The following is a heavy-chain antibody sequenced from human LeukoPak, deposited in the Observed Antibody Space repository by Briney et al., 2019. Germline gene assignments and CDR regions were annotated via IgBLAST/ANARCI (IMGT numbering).Heavy chain of an antibody. J-gene: IGHJ4*02. Sequence: GRSLRLSCAASGFAFSSYDMHWVRQAPGKGLEWVAVISYDGSDKYYVDSVKGRFTIYRDNSKNTPYLQMNSLRAEDTAVYYCARELGSSGYYPFDYWGQGTLVTVSS. V-gene: IGHV3-30*03. CDR1: GFAFSSYD. D-gene: IGHD3-22*01. CDR3: ARELGSSGYYPFDY. CDR2: ISYDGSDK.